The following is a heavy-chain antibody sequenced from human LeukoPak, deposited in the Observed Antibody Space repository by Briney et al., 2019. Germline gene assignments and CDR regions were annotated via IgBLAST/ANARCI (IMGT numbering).Heavy chain of an antibody. CDR3: ARQDPYSSSWYYFDY. J-gene: IGHJ4*02. D-gene: IGHD6-13*01. CDR1: GYSISSGYY. Sequence: SETLSLTCTVSGYSISSGYYWGWIRQPPGKGLEWIGSIYHSGSTYYNPSLKSRVTISVDTSKNQFSLKLSSVTAADTAVYYCARQDPYSSSWYYFDYWGQGTLVTVSS. CDR2: IYHSGST. V-gene: IGHV4-38-2*02.